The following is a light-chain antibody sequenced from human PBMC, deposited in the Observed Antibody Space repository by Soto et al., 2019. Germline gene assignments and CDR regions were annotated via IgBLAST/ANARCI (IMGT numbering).Light chain of an antibody. V-gene: IGKV1-5*03. CDR1: QSISSW. CDR2: KAS. CDR3: QHYNNYLWT. J-gene: IGKJ1*01. Sequence: DIQMTQSPSTLSASVGDRVTITSRAGQSISSWLAWYQQKPGKAPKLLIYKASSLESGVPSRFSGSGSGTQFTLTISSLQPDDFATYYCQHYNNYLWTFGQGTKVEI.